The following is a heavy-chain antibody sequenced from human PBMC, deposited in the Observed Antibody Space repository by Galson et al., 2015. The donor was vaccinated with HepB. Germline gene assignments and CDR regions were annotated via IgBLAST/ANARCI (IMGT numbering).Heavy chain of an antibody. Sequence: SLRLSCAASGFTFSNAWMSWVRQAPGKGLEWVGRVKSKTDGGTTDYAAPVKGRFTISRDDSKNTLYLQMNSLKTEDTAVYFCTTHYSGYDGDFDYWGQGTLVTVSS. D-gene: IGHD5-12*01. CDR1: GFTFSNAW. CDR3: TTHYSGYDGDFDY. J-gene: IGHJ4*02. CDR2: VKSKTDGGTT. V-gene: IGHV3-15*01.